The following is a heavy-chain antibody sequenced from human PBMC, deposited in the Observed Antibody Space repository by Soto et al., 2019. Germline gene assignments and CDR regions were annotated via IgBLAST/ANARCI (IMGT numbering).Heavy chain of an antibody. CDR3: ARGYCSGGNCYSGMDV. J-gene: IGHJ6*02. V-gene: IGHV1-69*13. CDR2: IIPIPGTT. D-gene: IGHD2-15*01. CDR1: GGTFSTHA. Sequence: SVKVSCKASGGTFSTHAIIWVRQAPGHGLEWMGGIIPIPGTTYYTQKFQGRVTITADEPTSTAFMELSSLKSEDTAVFYCARGYCSGGNCYSGMDVWGQGTMVTVSS.